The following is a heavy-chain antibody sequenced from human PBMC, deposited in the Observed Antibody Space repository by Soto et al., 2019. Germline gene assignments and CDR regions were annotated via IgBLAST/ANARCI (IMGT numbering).Heavy chain of an antibody. Sequence: GGSLRLSCAASGFIFTSYAMSWVRQGPGKGLEWVSGISGSAGSTYYADSVKGRFSISRDNSKNTLYLEMNSLRAEDTAVYYCAREVVDIAAQDYYYYGMDVWGQGTTVTVSS. CDR3: AREVVDIAAQDYYYYGMDV. V-gene: IGHV3-23*01. D-gene: IGHD6-13*01. CDR1: GFIFTSYA. CDR2: ISGSAGST. J-gene: IGHJ6*02.